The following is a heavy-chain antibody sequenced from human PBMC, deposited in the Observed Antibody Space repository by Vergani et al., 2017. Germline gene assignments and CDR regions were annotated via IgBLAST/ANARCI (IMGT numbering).Heavy chain of an antibody. D-gene: IGHD1-26*01. Sequence: QVQLVQSGAEVKKPGASVKVSCKASGYTFTSYGISWVRQAPGQGLEWMGWISAYNGNTNYAQKLQGRVTMTTDTSTITAYMELRSLRSDDTAVYYCARARLVSGSYSGGYYYYGMDVWGQGTTVTVSS. CDR2: ISAYNGNT. CDR3: ARARLVSGSYSGGYYYYGMDV. CDR1: GYTFTSYG. V-gene: IGHV1-18*01. J-gene: IGHJ6*02.